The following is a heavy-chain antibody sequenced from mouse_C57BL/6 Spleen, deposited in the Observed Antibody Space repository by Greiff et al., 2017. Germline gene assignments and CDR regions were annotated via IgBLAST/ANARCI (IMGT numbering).Heavy chain of an antibody. CDR2: IDPETGGT. CDR1: GYTFTDYE. CDR3: TRRVGY. Sequence: QVQLQQSGAELVRPGASVTLSCKASGYTFTDYEMHWVKQTPVHGLEWIGAIDPETGGTAYNQKFKGKAVLTADKSSSTAYMELRSLTSEDSAVXYCTRRVGYWGQGTTLTVSS. J-gene: IGHJ2*01. V-gene: IGHV1-15*01.